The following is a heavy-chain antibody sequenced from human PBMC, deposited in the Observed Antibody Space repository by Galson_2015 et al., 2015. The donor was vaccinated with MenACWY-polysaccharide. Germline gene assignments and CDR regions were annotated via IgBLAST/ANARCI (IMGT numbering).Heavy chain of an antibody. V-gene: IGHV3-48*03. CDR2: IDTSGTST. Sequence: SLRLSCAVSGFTFRSHDMNWVRQAPGKGLEWVSYIDTSGTSTKYADSVKGRFIMSRDNAKNSLYLRMNSLRLEDTAVYYCARDTPGIEDFDYWGQGILVTVSS. CDR3: ARDTPGIEDFDY. CDR1: GFTFRSHD. D-gene: IGHD1-1*01. J-gene: IGHJ4*02.